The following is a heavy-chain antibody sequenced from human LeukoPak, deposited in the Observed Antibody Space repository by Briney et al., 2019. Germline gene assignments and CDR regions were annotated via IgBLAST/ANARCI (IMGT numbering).Heavy chain of an antibody. CDR1: GYTFTTYY. CDR2: INSSGGST. CDR3: ARGSGYDFLGAFDI. J-gene: IGHJ3*02. Sequence: ASVKVSCKASGYTFTTYYMNWVPQAPGQGLDWMGIINSSGGSTTYAQKFQGRVTMTRDTSTSTIYMELSSLRSEDTAVYYCARGSGYDFLGAFDIWGQGTMVTVSS. D-gene: IGHD5-12*01. V-gene: IGHV1-46*01.